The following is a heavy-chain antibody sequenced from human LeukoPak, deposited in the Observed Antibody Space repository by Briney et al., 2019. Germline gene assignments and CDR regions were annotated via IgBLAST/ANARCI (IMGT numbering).Heavy chain of an antibody. CDR1: GYTFTGYY. D-gene: IGHD3-3*01. V-gene: IGHV1-2*02. CDR2: INPNSGGT. CDR3: ARAALEWLIGFDY. Sequence: GASVKASCKASGYTFTGYYMHWVRQAPGQGLEGMGWINPNSGGTNYAKKFQGRVTMTRDTSISTAYMELSRLRSDDTAVYYCARAALEWLIGFDYWGQGTLVTVPS. J-gene: IGHJ4*02.